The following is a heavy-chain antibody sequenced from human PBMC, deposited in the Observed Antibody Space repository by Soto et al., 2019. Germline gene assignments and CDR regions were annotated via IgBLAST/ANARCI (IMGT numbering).Heavy chain of an antibody. Sequence: QVQLRESGPGLVKPSQTLSLTCTVSGGYISSSDYYWTWIRQSPGKGLEYIGYISFTGSTYYNPSLKSRVTVSVDTSNHQFSLNLSSVTAADTAVYFCARGSGNYYSGRYFDSWGQGTLVTVSS. CDR1: GGYISSSDYY. J-gene: IGHJ4*02. V-gene: IGHV4-30-4*01. D-gene: IGHD1-26*01. CDR2: ISFTGST. CDR3: ARGSGNYYSGRYFDS.